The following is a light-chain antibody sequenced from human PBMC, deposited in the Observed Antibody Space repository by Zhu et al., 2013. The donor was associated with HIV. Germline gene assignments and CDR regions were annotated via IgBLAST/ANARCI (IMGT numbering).Light chain of an antibody. Sequence: QSVLTQSPSASGTPGQRVVISCSGSSSNIGSDTVNWYHQVPGTAPKLLIYNNNQRPSGVPDRFSGSRSGTSASLAISGLRSEDEAVYYCAASDDSLSGVVFGGGTKLTVL. J-gene: IGLJ3*02. CDR2: NNN. CDR1: SSNIGSDT. CDR3: AASDDSLSGVV. V-gene: IGLV1-44*01.